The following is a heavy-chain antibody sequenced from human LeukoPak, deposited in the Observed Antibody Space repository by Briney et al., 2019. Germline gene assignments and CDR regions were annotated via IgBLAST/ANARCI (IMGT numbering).Heavy chain of an antibody. V-gene: IGHV3-21*01. CDR1: GFTFSSYS. Sequence: PGGSLRLSCAASGFTFSSYSMNWVRQAPGKGLEWVSSISSSSSYIYYADSVKGRFTISRDNAKNSLYLQMNSLRAEDTAVYYCARDHVYYDFWSVYYTGTQGPFDYSGQGTLVTVSS. D-gene: IGHD3-3*01. J-gene: IGHJ4*02. CDR2: ISSSSSYI. CDR3: ARDHVYYDFWSVYYTGTQGPFDY.